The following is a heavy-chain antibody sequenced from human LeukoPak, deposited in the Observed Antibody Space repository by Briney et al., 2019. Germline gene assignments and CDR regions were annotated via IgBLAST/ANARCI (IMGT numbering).Heavy chain of an antibody. CDR2: IYTSGST. V-gene: IGHV4-61*02. Sequence: SETLSLTCTVSGGSISSGSYYWSWIRQPAGKGLEWIGRIYTSGSTNYNPSLKSRVTISVDTSKNQFSLKLSSVTAADTAVYYCARGIAARLVVNWVDPWGQGTLVTVSS. CDR3: ARGIAARLVVNWVDP. CDR1: GGSISSGSYY. D-gene: IGHD6-6*01. J-gene: IGHJ5*02.